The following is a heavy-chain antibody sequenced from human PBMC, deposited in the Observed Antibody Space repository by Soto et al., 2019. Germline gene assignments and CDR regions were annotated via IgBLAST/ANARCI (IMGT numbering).Heavy chain of an antibody. Sequence: PGESLKVSCKGSGSAFPSDWIGWVGQIPGKGLECMGIIYPGDSDTRYSPSFQGQVTISADKSISTAYLQWSSLKASDTAMYYCARTAAAGKYYYGMDVWGQGTTVTVSS. CDR2: IYPGDSDT. V-gene: IGHV5-51*01. CDR1: GSAFPSDW. J-gene: IGHJ6*02. CDR3: ARTAAAGKYYYGMDV. D-gene: IGHD6-13*01.